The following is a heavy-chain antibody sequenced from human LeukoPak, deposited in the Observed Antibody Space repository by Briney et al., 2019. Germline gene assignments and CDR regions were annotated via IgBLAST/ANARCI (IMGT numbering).Heavy chain of an antibody. CDR2: ISGGGGST. V-gene: IGHV3-23*01. CDR1: GFTFTNYA. J-gene: IGHJ4*02. D-gene: IGHD3-22*01. Sequence: GGSLRLSCAASGFTFTNYAMSWVRQAPGKGLEGVSGISGGGGSTYYADSVKGRFTISKDNSKDTLYLQMNSLRAEDTAVYYCAKVLTQRYDSSGCNDYWGQGTLVTVSS. CDR3: AKVLTQRYDSSGCNDY.